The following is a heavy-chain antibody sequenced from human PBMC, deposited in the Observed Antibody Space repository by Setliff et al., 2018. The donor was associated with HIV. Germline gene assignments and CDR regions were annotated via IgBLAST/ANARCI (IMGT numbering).Heavy chain of an antibody. CDR3: ARGKNYYDSSGYHY. CDR1: GGSITGHY. V-gene: IGHV4-59*11. J-gene: IGHJ4*02. D-gene: IGHD3-22*01. Sequence: SETLSLTCTVSGGSITGHYWSWIRQPPGKGLEWIGYIHYSGSTNYNPSLKSRVTISVDTSKNQFSLKLSSVTAADTAVYYCARGKNYYDSSGYHYWGQGTLVTVSS. CDR2: IHYSGST.